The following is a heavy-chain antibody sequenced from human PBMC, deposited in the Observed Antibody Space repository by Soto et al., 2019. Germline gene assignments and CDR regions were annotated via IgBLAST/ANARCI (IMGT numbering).Heavy chain of an antibody. D-gene: IGHD3-10*01. CDR3: ARVYNNYHLGYFDY. CDR1: GFTFSSYW. J-gene: IGHJ4*02. Sequence: EVQLVESGGGLVQPGGSLRLSCAASGFTFSSYWMSWVRQAPGKGLEWVANIKQDGSEKYYVDSVRGRFTISRDNAKNSLYLQMNSLRAEDTAVYYCARVYNNYHLGYFDYWGQGTLVTVSS. CDR2: IKQDGSEK. V-gene: IGHV3-7*01.